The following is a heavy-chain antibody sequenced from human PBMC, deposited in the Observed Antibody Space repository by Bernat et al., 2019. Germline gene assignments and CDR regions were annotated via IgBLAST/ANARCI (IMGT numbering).Heavy chain of an antibody. Sequence: QITLKESGPTLVKPTQTLTLTCTFSGFSLSTSGVGVGWIRQPPGKALEWLALIYCDDDKRYSPSLKSRLTITKDTSKNQVVLTMTNMDPVDTATYYCEHRRIVATRDYYYFDYWGQGTLVTVSS. CDR2: IYCDDDK. D-gene: IGHD5-12*01. V-gene: IGHV2-5*02. CDR1: GFSLSTSGVG. CDR3: EHRRIVATRDYYYFDY. J-gene: IGHJ4*02.